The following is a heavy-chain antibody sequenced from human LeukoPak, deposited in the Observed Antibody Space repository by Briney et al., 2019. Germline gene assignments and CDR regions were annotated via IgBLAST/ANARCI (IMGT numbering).Heavy chain of an antibody. J-gene: IGHJ4*02. Sequence: GGSLRLSCAASGFTFRRNDMHWVRQAPGKGLEWVADISYDGSNKYYADSVKGRFTISRDDSKNTLYLQMNSLRAEDTAVYYCARDPSGRRYFDSWGQGTLVTVSS. CDR3: ARDPSGRRYFDS. D-gene: IGHD1-14*01. CDR1: GFTFRRND. V-gene: IGHV3-30-3*01. CDR2: ISYDGSNK.